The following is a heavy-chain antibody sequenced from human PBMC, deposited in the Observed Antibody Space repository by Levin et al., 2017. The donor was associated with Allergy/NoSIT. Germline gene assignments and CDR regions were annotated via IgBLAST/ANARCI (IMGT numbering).Heavy chain of an antibody. CDR1: GGTFSSYT. J-gene: IGHJ2*01. Sequence: GASVKVSCKASGGTFSSYTISWVRQAPGQGLEWMGRIIPILGIANYAQKFQGRVTITADKSTSTAYMELSSLRSEDTAVYYCARGGIAVAGTIGWYFDLWGRGTLVTVSS. V-gene: IGHV1-69*02. CDR3: ARGGIAVAGTIGWYFDL. CDR2: IIPILGIA. D-gene: IGHD6-19*01.